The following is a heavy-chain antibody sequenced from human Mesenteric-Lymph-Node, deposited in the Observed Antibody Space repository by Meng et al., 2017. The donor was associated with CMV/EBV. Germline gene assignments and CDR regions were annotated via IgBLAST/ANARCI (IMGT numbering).Heavy chain of an antibody. CDR1: GGSFSNYA. V-gene: IGHV1-2*02. Sequence: SCKASGGSFSNYAINWVRQAPGQGLEWMGWINPNTDDTNYAQKFQGRATMTRDTSISTAYMELSSLRYDDTAIYYCARGRALQAFDYWGQGTLVTVSS. J-gene: IGHJ4*02. CDR3: ARGRALQAFDY. CDR2: INPNTDDT. D-gene: IGHD4-11*01.